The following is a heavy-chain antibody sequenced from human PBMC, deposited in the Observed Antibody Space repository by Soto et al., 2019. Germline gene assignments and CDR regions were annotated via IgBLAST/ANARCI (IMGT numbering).Heavy chain of an antibody. J-gene: IGHJ6*02. CDR2: FDPEDGET. V-gene: IGHV1-24*01. CDR3: ATFGVGGYYYYYGMDV. D-gene: IGHD3-3*01. Sequence: APVKVSCKVSGYTLTELSMHWVRQAPGKGLEWMGGFDPEDGETIYAQKFQGRVTMTEDTSTDTAYMELSSLRSEDTAVYYCATFGVGGYYYYYGMDVWGQGTTFTVSS. CDR1: GYTLTELS.